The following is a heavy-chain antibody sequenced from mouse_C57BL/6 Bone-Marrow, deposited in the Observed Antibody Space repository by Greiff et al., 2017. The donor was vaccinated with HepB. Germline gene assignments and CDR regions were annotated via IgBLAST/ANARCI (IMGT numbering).Heavy chain of an antibody. CDR2: IYPGDGDT. V-gene: IGHV1-82*01. CDR1: GYAFSSSW. D-gene: IGHD2-12*01. CDR3: ARGDYRDY. J-gene: IGHJ2*01. Sequence: QVQLKESGPELVKPGASVKISCKASGYAFSSSWMNWVKQRPGKGLEWIGRIYPGDGDTNYNGKFKGKATLTADKSSSTAYMQLSSLTSEDSAVYFCARGDYRDYWGQGTTLTVSS.